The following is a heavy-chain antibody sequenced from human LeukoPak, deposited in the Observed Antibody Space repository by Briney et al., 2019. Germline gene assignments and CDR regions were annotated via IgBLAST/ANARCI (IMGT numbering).Heavy chain of an antibody. CDR3: ARGRIGFGELLSYYFDY. D-gene: IGHD3-10*01. J-gene: IGHJ4*02. CDR1: GGSFSGYY. V-gene: IGHV4-34*01. CDR2: INHSGST. Sequence: SETLSLTCAVYGGSFSGYYWSWIRQPPGKGLEWIGEINHSGSTNYNPSLKSRVTISADTSKNQFSLKLSSVTAADTAVYYCARGRIGFGELLSYYFDYWGQGTLVTVSS.